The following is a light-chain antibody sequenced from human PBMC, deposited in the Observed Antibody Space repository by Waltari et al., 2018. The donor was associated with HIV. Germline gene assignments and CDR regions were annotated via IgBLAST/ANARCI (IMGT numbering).Light chain of an antibody. V-gene: IGLV1-44*01. CDR1: SSNVGTKT. CDR3: AAWDASLNAPV. Sequence: QSVLTQSPSTSGTPGQRVTISCSGSSSNVGTKTVNWYQQVPGTAPKLLIHTNDHRPSGVPDRFSASKSGASASLAISGLRSEDEADYYCAAWDASLNAPVFGGGTKLTVL. J-gene: IGLJ2*01. CDR2: TND.